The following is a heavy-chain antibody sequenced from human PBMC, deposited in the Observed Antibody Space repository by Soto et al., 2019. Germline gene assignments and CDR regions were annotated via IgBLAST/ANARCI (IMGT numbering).Heavy chain of an antibody. D-gene: IGHD4-17*01. Sequence: VQLVESGGGLVKPGGSLRLSCAASGFTFSSYSMNWVRQAPGKGLEWVSSISSSSSYIYYADSVKGRFTISRDNAKNSLYLQMNSLRAEDTAVYYCARGFGDYPGFAYWGQGTLVTVSS. CDR1: GFTFSSYS. V-gene: IGHV3-21*01. CDR2: ISSSSSYI. J-gene: IGHJ4*02. CDR3: ARGFGDYPGFAY.